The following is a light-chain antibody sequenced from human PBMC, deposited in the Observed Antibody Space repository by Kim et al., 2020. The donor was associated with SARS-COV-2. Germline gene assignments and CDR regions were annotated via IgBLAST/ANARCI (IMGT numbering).Light chain of an antibody. CDR3: QAWDTTTVI. Sequence: SYELTQAPSVSVSPGQRASITCSGDILGDKYASWYQHKPGQSPVLLIYQDTKRPSGIPERFSGSSSGNTATLTISGTQAMDEADYYCQAWDTTTVIFGGGTQLTVL. J-gene: IGLJ2*01. V-gene: IGLV3-1*01. CDR2: QDT. CDR1: ILGDKY.